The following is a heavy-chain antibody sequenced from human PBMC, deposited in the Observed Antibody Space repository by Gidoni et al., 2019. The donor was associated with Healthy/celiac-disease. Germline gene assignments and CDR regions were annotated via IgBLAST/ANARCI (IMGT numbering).Heavy chain of an antibody. D-gene: IGHD3-3*01. CDR2: ISGRGGST. V-gene: IGHV3-23*01. Sequence: EVQLLESGGGLVQPGGSLRLSCAASGFTFSSYAMSWVRQAPGKGLEWVSAISGRGGSTYYADSVKGRFTIARDNSKNTLYLQMNSLRAEDTAVYYCAKDDSFGVLRNFDYWGQGTLVTVSS. J-gene: IGHJ4*02. CDR1: GFTFSSYA. CDR3: AKDDSFGVLRNFDY.